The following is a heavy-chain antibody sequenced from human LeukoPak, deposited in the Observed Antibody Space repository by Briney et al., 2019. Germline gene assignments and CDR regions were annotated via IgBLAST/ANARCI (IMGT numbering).Heavy chain of an antibody. V-gene: IGHV3-48*03. CDR2: ISGSGDTI. D-gene: IGHD3-10*01. CDR3: VSDYGGLIDY. J-gene: IGHJ4*02. Sequence: GGSLRLSCAAAGFSFSTYEMNWVRQAPGKGLEWLSYISGSGDTIYYAESMKGRFTISRDNAKNSLYLRMNSLRAEDTAIYYCVSDYGGLIDYWGQGTLVTVSS. CDR1: GFSFSTYE.